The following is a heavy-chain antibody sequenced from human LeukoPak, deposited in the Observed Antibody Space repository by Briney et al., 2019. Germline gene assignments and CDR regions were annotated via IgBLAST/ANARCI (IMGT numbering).Heavy chain of an antibody. J-gene: IGHJ6*03. Sequence: GGSLRLSCAASGFTFSSYGMHWVRQAPGRGLEWVAFIRYDGSNKYYADSVKGRFTISRDNSKNTLYLQMNSLRAEDTAVYYCAKDSDKTVAAVYYYYMDVWGKGTTVTISS. V-gene: IGHV3-30*02. D-gene: IGHD6-19*01. CDR2: IRYDGSNK. CDR3: AKDSDKTVAAVYYYYMDV. CDR1: GFTFSSYG.